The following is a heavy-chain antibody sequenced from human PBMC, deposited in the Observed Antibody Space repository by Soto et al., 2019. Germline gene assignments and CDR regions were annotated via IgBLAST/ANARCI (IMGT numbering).Heavy chain of an antibody. CDR1: EGTFSSYT. D-gene: IGHD3-10*01. V-gene: IGHV1-69*08. CDR3: AREEYYYGSGAFFDY. Sequence: QVQLVQSGAAVKKPGSSVKVSCKASEGTFSSYTISWVRQAPGQGLEWMGRIIPILGIANYAQKFQGRVTITADKSTSTAYMELSSLRSEDTAVYYCAREEYYYGSGAFFDYWGQGTLVTVSS. J-gene: IGHJ4*02. CDR2: IIPILGIA.